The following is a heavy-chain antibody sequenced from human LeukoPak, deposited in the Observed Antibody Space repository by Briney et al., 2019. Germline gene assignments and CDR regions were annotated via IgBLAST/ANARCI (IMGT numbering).Heavy chain of an antibody. CDR3: ARAEQWLMYYFDY. CDR2: IYYSGST. J-gene: IGHJ4*02. D-gene: IGHD6-19*01. CDR1: GGSISSSSYY. Sequence: SETLSLTCTVSGGSISSSSYYWGWIRQPPGKGLEWIGSIYYSGSTYYNPSLKSQVTISVDTSKNQFSLKLSSVTAADTAVYYCARAEQWLMYYFDYWGQGTLVTVSS. V-gene: IGHV4-39*01.